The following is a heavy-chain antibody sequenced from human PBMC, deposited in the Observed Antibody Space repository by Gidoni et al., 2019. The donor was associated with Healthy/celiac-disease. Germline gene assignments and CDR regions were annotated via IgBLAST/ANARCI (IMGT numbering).Heavy chain of an antibody. D-gene: IGHD5-18*01. J-gene: IGHJ4*02. CDR1: GYSISSGYY. Sequence: QVQLQESGPGLVKPSETLSLTCAVPGYSISSGYYWGWIRQPPGKGLEWIGSLYHSGSAYYNPSLKSRVTISVDTSKNQFSLKLSSVTAADTAVYYCARDDSYGQRYFDYWGQGTRVTVSS. CDR3: ARDDSYGQRYFDY. CDR2: LYHSGSA. V-gene: IGHV4-38-2*02.